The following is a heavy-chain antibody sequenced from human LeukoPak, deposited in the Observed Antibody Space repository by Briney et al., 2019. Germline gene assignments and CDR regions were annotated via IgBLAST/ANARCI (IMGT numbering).Heavy chain of an antibody. CDR2: IYSGGST. CDR1: GFTVSSSY. J-gene: IGHJ3*02. V-gene: IGHV3-53*01. CDR3: AKDRNNYGCFDALDI. D-gene: IGHD3-10*01. Sequence: GGSLRLSCAASGFTVSSSYMSWVRQAPGKGLEWVSVIYSGGSTYYADSVKGRFTISRDNSKNTLYLQMNSLRAEDTAVYYCAKDRNNYGCFDALDIWGQGTMVTVSS.